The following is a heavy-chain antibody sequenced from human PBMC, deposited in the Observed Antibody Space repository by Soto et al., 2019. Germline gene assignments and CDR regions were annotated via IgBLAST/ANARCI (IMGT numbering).Heavy chain of an antibody. CDR2: ISTSSSYL. V-gene: IGHV3-21*01. J-gene: IGHJ4*02. CDR1: GFTFSSYS. Sequence: EVQLVESGGGLVKPGGSLRLSCAASGFTFSSYSMNWVRQAPGKGLEWVSSISTSSSYLYYADSVKGRFTISRDNAKNTLYLQMTSLRAEYTAVYYCTRAGDYLGQGTLVTVSS. CDR3: TRAGDY.